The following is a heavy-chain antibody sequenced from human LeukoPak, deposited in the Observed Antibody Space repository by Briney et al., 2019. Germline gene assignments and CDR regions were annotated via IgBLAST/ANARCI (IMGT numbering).Heavy chain of an antibody. CDR3: ASVQVVYPYYYYYYMDV. D-gene: IGHD6-6*01. Sequence: SETLSLTCAVSGYSISSGYYWGWIRQPPGKGLEWIGSIYHSGSTYYNPSLKSQVTISVDTSKNQFSLKLSSVTAADTAVYYCASVQVVYPYYYYYYMDVWGKGTTVTVSS. CDR2: IYHSGST. J-gene: IGHJ6*03. CDR1: GYSISSGYY. V-gene: IGHV4-38-2*01.